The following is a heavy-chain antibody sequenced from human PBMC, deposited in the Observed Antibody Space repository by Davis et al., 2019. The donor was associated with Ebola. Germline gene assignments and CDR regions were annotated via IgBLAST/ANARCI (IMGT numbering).Heavy chain of an antibody. CDR3: ARDRYLWGTYRLDY. CDR2: VYFTGGT. Sequence: SETLSLTCTVSGASITSSIFYYVWIRQPPGKGLEWIGSVYFTGGTYYNPSLESRVTISIDTSKKQFSLELRSVTDADTALYYCARDRYLWGTYRLDYWGQGTLVTVSS. CDR1: GASITSSIFY. J-gene: IGHJ4*02. V-gene: IGHV4-39*07. D-gene: IGHD3-16*02.